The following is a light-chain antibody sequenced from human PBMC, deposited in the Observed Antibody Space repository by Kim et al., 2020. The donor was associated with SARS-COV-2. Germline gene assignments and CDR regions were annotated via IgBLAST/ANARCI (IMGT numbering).Light chain of an antibody. Sequence: SYELTQPPSVSVFPGQTASITCSGDKLGDKYACWYQQKPGQSPVLVIYQDNKRPSGIPERFSGSNSGNTATLTINGTQAMDEADYYCQEWDSSTGVFGGG. CDR2: QDN. V-gene: IGLV3-1*01. J-gene: IGLJ3*02. CDR3: QEWDSSTGV. CDR1: KLGDKY.